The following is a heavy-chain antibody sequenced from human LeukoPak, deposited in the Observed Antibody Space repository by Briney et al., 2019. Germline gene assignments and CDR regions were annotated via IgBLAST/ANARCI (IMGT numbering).Heavy chain of an antibody. CDR2: ISCSGGTK. Sequence: AGSLTLSCTASGVSFSSYSMDWVRQPPGKGLEWIGDISCSGGTKYYAHSVKGRFTISRDNSKNTLFLQMNSVRAEDTAVYYCAKDLHDYGNYVGWFDSWGQGTLVTVSS. J-gene: IGHJ5*01. D-gene: IGHD4-11*01. V-gene: IGHV3-23*01. CDR3: AKDLHDYGNYVGWFDS. CDR1: GVSFSSYS.